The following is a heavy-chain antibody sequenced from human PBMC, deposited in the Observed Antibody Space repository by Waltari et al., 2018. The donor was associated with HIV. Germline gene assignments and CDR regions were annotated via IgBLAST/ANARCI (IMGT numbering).Heavy chain of an antibody. CDR2: IWYDGSNK. Sequence: QVQLVESGGGVVQPGRSLRLSCAASGFTFSSYGMHWVRQAPGKGLEWVGVIWYDGSNKYYADSVKGRFTISRDNSKNTLDVQMNSLRAEDTAVYYCARDSRYYDFWSGYINNWFDPWGQGTLVTVSS. V-gene: IGHV3-33*01. CDR1: GFTFSSYG. D-gene: IGHD3-3*01. CDR3: ARDSRYYDFWSGYINNWFDP. J-gene: IGHJ5*02.